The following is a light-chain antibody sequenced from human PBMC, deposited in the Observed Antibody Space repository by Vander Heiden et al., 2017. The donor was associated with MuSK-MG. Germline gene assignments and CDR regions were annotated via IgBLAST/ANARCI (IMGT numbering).Light chain of an antibody. J-gene: IGKJ1*01. CDR1: QSVSSSY. V-gene: IGKV3-20*01. CDR2: GAS. Sequence: EIVLTQSPGTLSLSPGERATLSCRASQSVSSSYLAWYQQKPGQAPRLLIYGASSRATGIPDRFSGSGSGTDFTLTINRLDPEDFAVYYCQQYGSSLSTFGQGTKVEIK. CDR3: QQYGSSLST.